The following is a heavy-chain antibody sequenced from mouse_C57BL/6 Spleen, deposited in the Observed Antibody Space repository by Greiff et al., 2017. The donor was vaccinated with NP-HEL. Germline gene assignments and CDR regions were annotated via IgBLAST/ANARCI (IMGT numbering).Heavy chain of an antibody. CDR3: ARSSAAVYYFDY. D-gene: IGHD1-3*01. CDR1: GYTFTSYG. J-gene: IGHJ2*01. V-gene: IGHV1-81*01. Sequence: LEESGAELARPGASVKLSCKASGYTFTSYGISWVKQRTGQGLEWIGEIYPRSGNTYYNEKFKGKATLTADKSSSTAYMELRSLTSEDSAVYFCARSSAAVYYFDYWGQGTTLTVSS. CDR2: IYPRSGNT.